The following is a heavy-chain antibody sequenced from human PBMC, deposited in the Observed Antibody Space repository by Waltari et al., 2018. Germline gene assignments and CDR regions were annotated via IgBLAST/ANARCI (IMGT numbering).Heavy chain of an antibody. Sequence: QVQLVESGGGGVQPGRSLTLSCAASGFTFSSYAMHWVRQAPGQGLEWVAVLSTDGSNKYYANSVQGRFTISRANSKNTLYLQMNSLRAEDTAVYYCASDRVGYYFDYWGQGTLVTVSS. CDR2: LSTDGSNK. J-gene: IGHJ4*02. D-gene: IGHD3-16*01. CDR1: GFTFSSYA. V-gene: IGHV3-30-3*01. CDR3: ASDRVGYYFDY.